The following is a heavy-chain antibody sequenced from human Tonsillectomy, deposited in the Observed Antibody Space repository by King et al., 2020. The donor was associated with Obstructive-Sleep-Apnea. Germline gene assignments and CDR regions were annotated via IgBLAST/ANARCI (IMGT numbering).Heavy chain of an antibody. CDR1: EYTFTKYA. CDR2: IKTNNGNP. CDR3: TRRTGYDDFDY. Sequence: QLVQSGAELKRPGASVKVSCRASEYTFTKYAMNWGRRATGQGLEWMGWIKTNNGNPTYAQGLTGRFVFSLDTAVSTAFLQISIIKAEDTAVYYCTRRTGYDDFDYWGQGTLVTVSS. J-gene: IGHJ4*02. D-gene: IGHD5-12*01. V-gene: IGHV7-4-1*02.